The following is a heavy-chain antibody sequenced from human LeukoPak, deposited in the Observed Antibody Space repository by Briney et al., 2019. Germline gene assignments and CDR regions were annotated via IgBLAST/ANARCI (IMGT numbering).Heavy chain of an antibody. D-gene: IGHD3-3*01. CDR3: ARGRITIFGVVSRKSWFDP. V-gene: IGHV4-34*01. CDR1: GGSFSGYY. CDR2: INHSGST. Sequence: SETLSLTCAVYGGSFSGYYWSWIRQPPGKGLEWIGEINHSGSTNYNPSLKSRVTISVDTSKNQFSLKLSSVTAADTAVYYCARGRITIFGVVSRKSWFDPWGQGTPVTVSS. J-gene: IGHJ5*02.